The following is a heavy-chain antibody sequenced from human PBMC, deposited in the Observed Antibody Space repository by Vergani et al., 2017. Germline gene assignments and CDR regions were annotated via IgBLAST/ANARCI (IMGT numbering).Heavy chain of an antibody. J-gene: IGHJ4*02. Sequence: QVQLVESGGGVVQPGGSLRLSCAASGFTFSSYGMHWVRQAPGKGLEWVAFIRYDGSNKYYADSVKGRFTISRDNSKNTLYLQMNSLTAEDTAVYYCAKDITPAAAGTDYWGQGTLVTVSS. D-gene: IGHD6-13*01. V-gene: IGHV3-30*02. CDR1: GFTFSSYG. CDR3: AKDITPAAAGTDY. CDR2: IRYDGSNK.